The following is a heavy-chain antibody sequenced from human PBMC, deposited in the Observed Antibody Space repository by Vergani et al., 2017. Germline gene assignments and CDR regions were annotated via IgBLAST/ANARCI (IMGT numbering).Heavy chain of an antibody. V-gene: IGHV3-21*02. CDR1: GFRFSSYG. Sequence: VQLVESGGGVVQPGRSLRLSCAASGFRFSSYGMNWVRQAPGKGLEWVSSISSSSSYIYYADSVKGRFTISRDNAKNSLYLQMNSLRAEDTAVYYCARAFYDFGPGEALDYWGQGTLVTVSS. J-gene: IGHJ4*02. D-gene: IGHD3-3*01. CDR3: ARAFYDFGPGEALDY. CDR2: ISSSSSYI.